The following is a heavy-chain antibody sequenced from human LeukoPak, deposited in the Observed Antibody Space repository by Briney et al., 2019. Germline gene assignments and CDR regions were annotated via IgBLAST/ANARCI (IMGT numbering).Heavy chain of an antibody. CDR3: ARGPRAYYDSNYFDY. V-gene: IGHV3-30*02. CDR1: GFSFSNYG. CDR2: IRSDGINK. Sequence: GGSLRLSCAASGFSFSNYGMHWVRQAPGKGLEWVAFIRSDGINKYYADSVKGRFTISRDNSKNTLYLQMNSLRAEDTAVYYCARGPRAYYDSNYFDYWGQGTLVTVSS. J-gene: IGHJ4*02. D-gene: IGHD3-22*01.